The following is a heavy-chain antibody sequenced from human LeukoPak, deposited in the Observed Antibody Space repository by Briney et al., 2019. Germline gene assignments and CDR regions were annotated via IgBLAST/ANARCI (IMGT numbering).Heavy chain of an antibody. CDR1: GFTFSSYW. D-gene: IGHD6-13*01. CDR2: IKQDGSEK. Sequence: GGSLRLSCAASGFTFSSYWMSWVRQAPGKGLEWVANIKQDGSEKYYVDSVMGRFTISRDNAKNSLYLQMNSLRAEDTAVYYCARVGSSSWYYFDYWGQGTLVTVSS. V-gene: IGHV3-7*03. J-gene: IGHJ4*02. CDR3: ARVGSSSWYYFDY.